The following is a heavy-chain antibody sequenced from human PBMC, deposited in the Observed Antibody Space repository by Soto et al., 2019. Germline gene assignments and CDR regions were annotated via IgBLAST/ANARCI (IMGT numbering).Heavy chain of an antibody. Sequence: GGSLRLSCAASGFTFNNYAMSWVRQAPGKGLEWVSSISGSGDSTYYPDSVKGRFTISRDNSKNTLFLLMNNLREEDTAVYYCAKDRGGLTFLEWLLVAFGYWGQGTLVIGSS. CDR2: ISGSGDST. V-gene: IGHV3-23*01. D-gene: IGHD3-3*02. J-gene: IGHJ4*02. CDR1: GFTFNNYA. CDR3: AKDRGGLTFLEWLLVAFGY.